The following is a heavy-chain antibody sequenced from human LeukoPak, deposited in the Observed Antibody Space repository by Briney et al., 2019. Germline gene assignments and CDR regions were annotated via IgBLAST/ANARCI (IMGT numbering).Heavy chain of an antibody. J-gene: IGHJ4*02. CDR3: AKDLYYYGSGNYIDY. CDR1: GFMFSSNW. D-gene: IGHD3-10*01. V-gene: IGHV3-23*01. Sequence: GGSLRLSCAASGFMFSSNWMSWVRQAPGKGLEWVSAISGSGGSRYSADSVKGRFTISRDNSKNTLYLQMNSLRAEDTAIYYCAKDLYYYGSGNYIDYWGQGTLVTVSS. CDR2: ISGSGGSR.